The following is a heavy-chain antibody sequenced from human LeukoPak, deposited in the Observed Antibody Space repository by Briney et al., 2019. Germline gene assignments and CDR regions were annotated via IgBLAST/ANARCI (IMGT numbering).Heavy chain of an antibody. D-gene: IGHD3-22*01. V-gene: IGHV3-15*07. CDR3: STTYYYDSSEGY. CDR1: GFTFSNAW. CDR2: IKSKTDGGTA. Sequence: GGSLRLSCAASGFTFSNAWMNWVRQAPGKGLEWVGRIKSKTDGGTADYAAPVKGRFTISRDDSKNTLYLQMNSLKTEDTAVYYCSTTYYYDSSEGYWGQGTLVTVSS. J-gene: IGHJ4*02.